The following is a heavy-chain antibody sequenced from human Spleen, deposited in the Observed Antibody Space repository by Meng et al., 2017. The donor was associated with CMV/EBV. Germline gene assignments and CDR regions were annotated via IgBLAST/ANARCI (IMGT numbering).Heavy chain of an antibody. V-gene: IGHV4-39*07. CDR3: ARDKSSSWYHNWFDP. Sequence: GSISSSNYYWGWIRQPPGKGLEWIGSIYYSGSTYYNPSLKSRVTISVDTSKNQFSLKLNSVTAADTAVYYCARDKSSSWYHNWFDPWGQGTLVTVSS. CDR1: GSISSSNYY. J-gene: IGHJ5*02. D-gene: IGHD6-13*01. CDR2: IYYSGST.